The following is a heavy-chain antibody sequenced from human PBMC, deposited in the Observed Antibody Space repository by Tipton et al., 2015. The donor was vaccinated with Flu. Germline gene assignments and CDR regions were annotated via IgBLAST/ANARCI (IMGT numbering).Heavy chain of an antibody. D-gene: IGHD2-15*01. V-gene: IGHV4-39*07. J-gene: IGHJ3*02. CDR1: GGSIGVTTYY. CDR3: AAHCSGGSCSHAFDI. Sequence: TLSLTCTVSGGSIGVTTYYWGWIRQPPGKGLEYIGSVYYTGGTYFNPSLKSRVTVSIDTSKNQVSLKLSSVTAADTAVYYCAAHCSGGSCSHAFDIWGQGTMVTVSS. CDR2: VYYTGGT.